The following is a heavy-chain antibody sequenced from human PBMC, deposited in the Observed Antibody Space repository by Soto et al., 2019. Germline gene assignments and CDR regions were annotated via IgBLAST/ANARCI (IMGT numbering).Heavy chain of an antibody. V-gene: IGHV3-72*01. CDR2: SRNKPNSYST. D-gene: IGHD2-21*01. CDR1: GFSLSDHY. Sequence: PGGSLRLSCAASGFSLSDHYMDWVRQAPGKGLEWIGRSRNKPNSYSTEYAASVNGRFTISRDDSKNSLYLQMDSLKTEDTAVYYCARASRVIVALDYWGQGTLVTVSS. CDR3: ARASRVIVALDY. J-gene: IGHJ4*02.